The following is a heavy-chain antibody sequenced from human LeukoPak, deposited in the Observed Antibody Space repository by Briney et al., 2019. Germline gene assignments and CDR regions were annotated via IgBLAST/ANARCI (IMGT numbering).Heavy chain of an antibody. D-gene: IGHD3-3*01. CDR1: GGSFSGYY. J-gene: IGHJ5*02. CDR3: ARARRYYDFWSGPESWFDP. V-gene: IGHV4-34*01. Sequence: PSETLSLTCAVYGGSFSGYYWSWIRQPPGKGLEWIGEINHSGSINYNPSLKSRVTISVDTSKNQFSLKLSSVTAADTAVYYCARARRYYDFWSGPESWFDPWGQGTLVSVSS. CDR2: INHSGSI.